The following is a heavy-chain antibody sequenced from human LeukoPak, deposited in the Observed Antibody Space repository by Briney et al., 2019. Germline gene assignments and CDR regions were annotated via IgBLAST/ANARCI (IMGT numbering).Heavy chain of an antibody. Sequence: ASVTVSCKASGYTFTSYGISWVRQAPGQGLEWMGWISAYNGNTNYAQKLQGRATMTTDTSTSTAYMELSSLRSEDTAVYYCATIYYDFWSGYYDPTRQNKYFQHWGQGTLVTVSS. CDR1: GYTFTSYG. J-gene: IGHJ1*01. CDR3: ATIYYDFWSGYYDPTRQNKYFQH. V-gene: IGHV1-18*01. CDR2: ISAYNGNT. D-gene: IGHD3-3*01.